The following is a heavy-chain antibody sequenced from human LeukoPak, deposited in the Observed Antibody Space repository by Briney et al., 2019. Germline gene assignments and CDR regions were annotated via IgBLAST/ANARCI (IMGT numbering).Heavy chain of an antibody. V-gene: IGHV1-8*01. Sequence: ASVTVSFKASGYTFTSYDINWVRQATGQGLEWMGWMNPNSGNTGYAQKFQGRVTMTRNTSISTAYMELSSLRSEDTAVYYCARGSLLLNSYYYYGMDVWGQGTTVTVSS. CDR3: ARGSLLLNSYYYYGMDV. CDR2: MNPNSGNT. J-gene: IGHJ6*02. D-gene: IGHD4-23*01. CDR1: GYTFTSYD.